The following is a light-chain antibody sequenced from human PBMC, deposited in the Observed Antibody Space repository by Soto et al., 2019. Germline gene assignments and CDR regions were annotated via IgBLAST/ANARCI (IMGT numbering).Light chain of an antibody. Sequence: QSVLTQPPSASGSPGQSVTISCTGTGNDVGGYNYVSWYQQHPGKAPKLMIHEVSKRPSGVPDRFSGSKSGNTASLTVSGLLTEDEADYYCSSYGGANTVVFGGGTKVTVL. V-gene: IGLV2-8*01. CDR1: GNDVGGYNY. J-gene: IGLJ2*01. CDR2: EVS. CDR3: SSYGGANTVV.